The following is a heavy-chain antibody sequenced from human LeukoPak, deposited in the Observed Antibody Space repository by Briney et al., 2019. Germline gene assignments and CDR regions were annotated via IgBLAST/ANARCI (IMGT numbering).Heavy chain of an antibody. D-gene: IGHD2/OR15-2a*01. CDR2: IHHTGNS. CDR1: GGSVSSDY. CDR3: ARHPFSSPFDY. Sequence: PSETLSLTCTVSGGSVSSDYWRWIRQPPGKGLEWIGYIHHTGNSDYNPSLKSRATISLDTSKNQFSLKLTSVTAADTAVYFCARHPFSSPFDYWGQGTLVTVSS. V-gene: IGHV4-59*08. J-gene: IGHJ4*02.